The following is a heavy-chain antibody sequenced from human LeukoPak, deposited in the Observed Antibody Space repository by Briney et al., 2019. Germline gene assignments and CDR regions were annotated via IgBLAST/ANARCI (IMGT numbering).Heavy chain of an antibody. CDR2: ISSSRSSYI. J-gene: IGHJ5*02. V-gene: IGHV3-21*04. Sequence: GGSLRLSCAASGFTFSNYNMSWVRQAPGKGLEWVSTISSSRSSYIYYADSVKGRFTISRDNAKNSLYLQMNGLRVEDTAIYSCARVGWEILNLHFDPWGQGTLVTVSS. D-gene: IGHD1-14*01. CDR3: ARVGWEILNLHFDP. CDR1: GFTFSNYN.